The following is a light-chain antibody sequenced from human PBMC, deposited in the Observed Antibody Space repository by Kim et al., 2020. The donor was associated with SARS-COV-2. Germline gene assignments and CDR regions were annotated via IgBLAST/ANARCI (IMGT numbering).Light chain of an antibody. V-gene: IGKV1-5*03. Sequence: DIQMTQSPSTLSASVGDRVNITCRASQSIVVWLAWYQQKPGKAPKLVIYKASSLESGVPSRFSGSGSGTEFTLTISSLHPDDLGTYFCKQYSNYPLTFGGGTKVDIK. CDR3: KQYSNYPLT. CDR1: QSIVVW. CDR2: KAS. J-gene: IGKJ4*01.